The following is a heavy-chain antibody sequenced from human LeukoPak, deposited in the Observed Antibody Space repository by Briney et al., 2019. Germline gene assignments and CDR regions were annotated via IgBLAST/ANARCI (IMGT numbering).Heavy chain of an antibody. D-gene: IGHD3-16*01. Sequence: GGSLRLSCAASALTFSYYWMQWVRLSPGKGLEWLSRVNSDGSSKIYADSVRGRFTISRDNARNTVALQMNSLSADDTAMYYCATGGSQYYDYWGQGTVVTVSS. J-gene: IGHJ4*02. CDR1: ALTFSYYW. V-gene: IGHV3-74*01. CDR2: VNSDGSSK. CDR3: ATGGSQYYDY.